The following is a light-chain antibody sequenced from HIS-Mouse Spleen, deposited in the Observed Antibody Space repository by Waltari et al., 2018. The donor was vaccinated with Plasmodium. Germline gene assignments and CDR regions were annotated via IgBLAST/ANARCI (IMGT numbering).Light chain of an antibody. V-gene: IGLV2-11*01. CDR3: CSYAGSYTYV. J-gene: IGLJ1*01. CDR1: SSDVGGYNY. Sequence: QSALTQPRSVSGSPGQSVTISCTGTSSDVGGYNYVSWYQQHPGKAPKLMIYDVSKRPSGVPDRVSGSKSGNTASRTISGLQAEDEADYYCCSYAGSYTYVFGTGTKVTVL. CDR2: DVS.